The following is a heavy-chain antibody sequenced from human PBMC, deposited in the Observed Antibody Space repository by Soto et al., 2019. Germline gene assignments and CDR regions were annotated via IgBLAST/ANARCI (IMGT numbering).Heavy chain of an antibody. Sequence: SSETLSLTCTVSGGSVNNLGWSWIRQPPGKRLEWIGYVYYTGRTNHNPSFQNRVTISIDTSKQQFYLRLASVTAADTAIYYCARARSPWFGESNFDYWGQGTLVTVS. CDR2: VYYTGRT. J-gene: IGHJ4*02. D-gene: IGHD3-10*01. CDR1: GGSVNNLG. V-gene: IGHV4-59*02. CDR3: ARARSPWFGESNFDY.